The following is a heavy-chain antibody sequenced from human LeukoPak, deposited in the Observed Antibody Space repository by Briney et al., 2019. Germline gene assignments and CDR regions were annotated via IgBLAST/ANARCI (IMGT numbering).Heavy chain of an antibody. CDR2: IIPILGIA. CDR3: ARVSGQWLVPGWFDP. V-gene: IGHV1-69*04. D-gene: IGHD6-19*01. Sequence: GASVKVSCKASGGTFSSYAISWVRQAPGQGLAWMGRIIPILGIANYAQKFQGRVTITADKSTSTAYMELSSLRSEDTAVYYCARVSGQWLVPGWFDPWGQGTLVTVSS. CDR1: GGTFSSYA. J-gene: IGHJ5*02.